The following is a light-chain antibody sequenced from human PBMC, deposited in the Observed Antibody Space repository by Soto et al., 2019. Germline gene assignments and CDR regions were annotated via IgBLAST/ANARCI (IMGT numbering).Light chain of an antibody. CDR3: QRYGSSLT. Sequence: EIVLTQSPATLSLSPGERATLSCGASQSISSNSLAWYQQKPGLAPRLLIYDASSRATGIPDRFNGSGSGTDFALTSSGLGPEDFVVYYCQRYGSSLTLGGGTRVEIK. V-gene: IGKV3D-20*01. CDR2: DAS. CDR1: QSISSNS. J-gene: IGKJ4*01.